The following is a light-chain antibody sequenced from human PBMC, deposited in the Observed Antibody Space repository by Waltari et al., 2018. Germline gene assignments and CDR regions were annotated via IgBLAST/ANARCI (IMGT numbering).Light chain of an antibody. CDR2: YDS. CDR3: QVQVWESSDDHYV. Sequence: SYVLTQPPSVSVAPGETATITCGGDNIGTKSVHWYQQKPGQAPVLVISYDSDRPSGIPERFSGSNSGNTATLTISRVEAGDEADYYCQVQVWESSDDHYVFGSGTKVSVL. J-gene: IGLJ1*01. V-gene: IGLV3-21*01. CDR1: NIGTKS.